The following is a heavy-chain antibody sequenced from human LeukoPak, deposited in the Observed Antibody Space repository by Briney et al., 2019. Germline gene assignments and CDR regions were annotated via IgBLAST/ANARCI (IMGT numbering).Heavy chain of an antibody. CDR1: GGSISSYC. Sequence: SETLSLTCSVSGGSISSYCWIWVRQPAEKGLEWIGRICSSGSTIYNPSLKSRVAMSSDMSNNQFSLRLSSVTAADTAVYYCARDRGTDGSDQLDPWGQGTLVTVSS. CDR3: ARDRGTDGSDQLDP. CDR2: ICSSGST. D-gene: IGHD3-10*01. J-gene: IGHJ5*02. V-gene: IGHV4-4*07.